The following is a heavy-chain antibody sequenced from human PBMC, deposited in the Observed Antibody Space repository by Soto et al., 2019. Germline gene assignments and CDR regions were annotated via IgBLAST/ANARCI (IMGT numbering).Heavy chain of an antibody. V-gene: IGHV4-59*01. CDR2: IYYTGTT. J-gene: IGHJ5*02. CDR3: VRGSGWFDP. Sequence: QVQLQESGPGLVKPSETLSLTCTVSGASISSYYWSWIRQSPGKGLECIGYIYYTGTTNYSPSLHTRITRXVDTSKNQFSLKLSSVSPADTAVYYCVRGSGWFDPWGQGTLVTGSS. CDR1: GASISSYY. D-gene: IGHD6-25*01.